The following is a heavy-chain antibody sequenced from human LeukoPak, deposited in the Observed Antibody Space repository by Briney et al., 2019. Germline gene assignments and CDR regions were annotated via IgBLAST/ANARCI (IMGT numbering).Heavy chain of an antibody. V-gene: IGHV3-23*01. CDR2: ISSTGGTT. CDR3: AKTSGSYSPLGNYFDY. J-gene: IGHJ4*02. Sequence: GGSLRLSCVASGLTFSNYGISWVRQAPGKGLEWVSAISSTGGTTYYADSVKGRFTISRDNSKNTLYLQMNSLRAEDTAMYYCAKTSGSYSPLGNYFDYWGQGTLVTVSS. CDR1: GLTFSNYG. D-gene: IGHD1-26*01.